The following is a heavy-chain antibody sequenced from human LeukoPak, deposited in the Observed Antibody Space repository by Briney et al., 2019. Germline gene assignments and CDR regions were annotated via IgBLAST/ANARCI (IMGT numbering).Heavy chain of an antibody. CDR2: ISISSSMK. J-gene: IGHJ6*03. V-gene: IGHV3-48*04. CDR3: ARELQDYYDIHV. Sequence: GGSLRLSCAGSGFTLSRHSMNWVRQAPGKGLEWISYISISSSMKYYADSVKGRFAISRDNAKNSLYLQMNSLRADDTALYCCARELQDYYDIHVWGKGATGTVSS. CDR1: GFTLSRHS.